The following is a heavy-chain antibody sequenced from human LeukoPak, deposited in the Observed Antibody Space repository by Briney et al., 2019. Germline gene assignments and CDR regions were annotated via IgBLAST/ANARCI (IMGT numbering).Heavy chain of an antibody. CDR3: ARSPWDSRLYMDV. V-gene: IGHV3-20*04. Sequence: GGSLRLSCAASGFTFDDYGMSWVRQAPGKGLEWVSGINWNGGSTGYADSVKGRFTISRDNAKNSLYLQMNSLRVEDTAVYYCARSPWDSRLYMDVWGKGTTVTVSS. D-gene: IGHD1-26*01. J-gene: IGHJ6*03. CDR1: GFTFDDYG. CDR2: INWNGGST.